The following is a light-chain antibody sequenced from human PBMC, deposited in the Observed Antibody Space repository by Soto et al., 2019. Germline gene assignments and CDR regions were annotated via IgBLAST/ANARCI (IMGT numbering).Light chain of an antibody. CDR1: SGDVGGYNS. Sequence: QSVLTQPASVSGSPGQSITISCTGTSGDVGGYNSVSWYQQHPGKAPKLMIYEVSYRPSGVSNRFSGSKSGNTASLTISGLQAEDEADYYCNSYTTSRTLVVFGGGTKVTVL. J-gene: IGLJ2*01. CDR2: EVS. CDR3: NSYTTSRTLVV. V-gene: IGLV2-14*01.